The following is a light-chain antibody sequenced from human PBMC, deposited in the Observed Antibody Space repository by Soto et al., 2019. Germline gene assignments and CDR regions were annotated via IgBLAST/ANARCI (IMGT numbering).Light chain of an antibody. J-gene: IGLJ1*01. Sequence: QSVLAQAPSASCTPGQRVTISCSVSYSNIGSRTVNWYQQIPETAPKLLIYDNTQRTSKDPDRFSRSKSSTSASLAINGLQSEDEADYHCAAWDDSLIGSVFGSGTKVTVL. V-gene: IGLV1-44*01. CDR2: DNT. CDR1: YSNIGSRT. CDR3: AAWDDSLIGSV.